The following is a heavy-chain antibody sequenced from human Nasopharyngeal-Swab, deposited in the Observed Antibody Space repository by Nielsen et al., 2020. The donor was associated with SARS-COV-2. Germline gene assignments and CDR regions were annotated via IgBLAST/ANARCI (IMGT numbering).Heavy chain of an antibody. V-gene: IGHV4-39*07. CDR3: AKFTAPEGWFDP. CDR2: IHYGGTT. Sequence: SETLSLTCTVSGGSIRSSTYYWGWIRQPLGKVLEWIGHIHYGGTTYRNPSLKSRVAISVDTSKNQFSLKMNSVTAADTAVYYCAKFTAPEGWFDPWGQGTLVTVSS. J-gene: IGHJ5*02. CDR1: GGSIRSSTYY. D-gene: IGHD6-13*01.